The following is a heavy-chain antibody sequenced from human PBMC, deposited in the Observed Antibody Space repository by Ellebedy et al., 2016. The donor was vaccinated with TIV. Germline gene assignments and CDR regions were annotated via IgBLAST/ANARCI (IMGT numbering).Heavy chain of an antibody. CDR1: GGSISSSSYY. CDR3: ARMGWYYFDY. J-gene: IGHJ4*02. CDR2: IYYSGST. V-gene: IGHV4-39*07. Sequence: MPSETLSLTCTVSGGSISSSSYYWGWIRQPPGKGLEWIGSIYYSGSTYYNPSLKSRVTISVDRSKNQFSLKLSSVTAADTAVYYCARMGWYYFDYWGQGTLVTVSS.